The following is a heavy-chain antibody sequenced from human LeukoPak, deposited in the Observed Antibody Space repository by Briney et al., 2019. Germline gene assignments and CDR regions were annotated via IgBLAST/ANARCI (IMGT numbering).Heavy chain of an antibody. D-gene: IGHD6-19*01. J-gene: IGHJ4*02. CDR1: GFTFDDYG. CDR2: INWNGGST. V-gene: IGHV3-20*04. CDR3: ARDPIAVAGTYYFDY. Sequence: GGSLRLSCAASGFTFDDYGVSWVRQAPGKGLEWVSGINWNGGSTGYADSGKGRFTISRDNDKNPLYLQMNSLRAEDTALYYCARDPIAVAGTYYFDYWGQGTLVTVSS.